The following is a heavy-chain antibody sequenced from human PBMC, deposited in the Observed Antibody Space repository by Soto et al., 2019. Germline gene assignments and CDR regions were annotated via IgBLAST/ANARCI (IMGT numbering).Heavy chain of an antibody. CDR1: GFTFSSHA. V-gene: IGHV3-23*01. D-gene: IGHD6-13*01. Sequence: GGSLRLSCTASGFTFSSHAMTWVRQAPGKGLEWVSGLSDSGDSIYYADSVKGRFTIYRDNSMNTLYLQMNTLRVEDTAVYYCAKVSSSWYAGFFDLWGQETLVTVSS. J-gene: IGHJ4*02. CDR2: LSDSGDSI. CDR3: AKVSSSWYAGFFDL.